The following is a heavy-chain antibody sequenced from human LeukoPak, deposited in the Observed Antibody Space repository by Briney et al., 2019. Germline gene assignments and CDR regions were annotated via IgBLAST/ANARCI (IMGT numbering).Heavy chain of an antibody. CDR3: ARDIKQLRAFDI. D-gene: IGHD6-6*01. J-gene: IGHJ3*02. CDR2: IIPIFGTA. V-gene: IGHV1-69*05. Sequence: GSSVKVSCKASGGTFSSYAISWVRQATGQGLEWMGGIIPIFGTANYAQKFQGRVTITTDESTSTAYMELSSLRSEDTAVYYCARDIKQLRAFDIWGQGTMVTVSS. CDR1: GGTFSSYA.